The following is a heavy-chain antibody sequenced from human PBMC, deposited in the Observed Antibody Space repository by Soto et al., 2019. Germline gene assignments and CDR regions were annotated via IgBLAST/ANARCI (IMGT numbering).Heavy chain of an antibody. V-gene: IGHV3-9*01. Sequence: EVQLVESGGGLVQPGRSLRLSCAASGFTFDDYAMHWVRQAPGKGLEWVSGISWNSGSIGYADSVKGQFTISRDNAKNSLYLQMNSLRAEDTALYYCAKDIAPRYSSYNSFDYWGQGTLVTVSS. D-gene: IGHD6-13*01. CDR1: GFTFDDYA. CDR2: ISWNSGSI. CDR3: AKDIAPRYSSYNSFDY. J-gene: IGHJ4*02.